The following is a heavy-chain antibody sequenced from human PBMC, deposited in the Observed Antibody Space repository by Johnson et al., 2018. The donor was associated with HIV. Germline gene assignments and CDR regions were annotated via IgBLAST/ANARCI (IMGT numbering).Heavy chain of an antibody. V-gene: IGHV3-30*04. CDR1: GFTFSSYA. CDR3: AKDTGYCSGGSCHPAFVI. Sequence: QVQLVESGGGVVQPGRSLRLSCAASGFTFSSYAMHWVRQAPGKGLEWVAVISYDGSNKYYADSVKGRFTISRDNAKNSLYLQMNSLRAEDTALYYCAKDTGYCSGGSCHPAFVIWGQGTMVTVSS. J-gene: IGHJ3*02. CDR2: ISYDGSNK. D-gene: IGHD2-15*01.